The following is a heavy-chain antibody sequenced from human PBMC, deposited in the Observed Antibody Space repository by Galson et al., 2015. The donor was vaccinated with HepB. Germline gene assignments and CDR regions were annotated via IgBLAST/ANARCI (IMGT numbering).Heavy chain of an antibody. J-gene: IGHJ4*02. CDR1: GDSISSDSW. V-gene: IGHV4-4*02. CDR3: ARAKEGRGYFDY. Sequence: TLSLTCAVSGDSISSDSWWSWVRQPPGEGLEWIEEIYHSGGTNYRPSLKSRVTISVDKSKNQFSLKLTSVTAADTAVYYCARAKEGRGYFDYWGQGTLVTVSS. D-gene: IGHD3-10*01. CDR2: IYHSGGT.